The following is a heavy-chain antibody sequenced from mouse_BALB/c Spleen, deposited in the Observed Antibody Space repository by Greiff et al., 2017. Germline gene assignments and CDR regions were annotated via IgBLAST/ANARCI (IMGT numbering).Heavy chain of an antibody. CDR2: IDPANGNT. CDR1: GFNIKDTY. Sequence: EVQLQESGAELVKPGASVKLSCTASGFNIKDTYMHWVKQRPEQGLEWIGRIDPANGNTKYDPKFQGKATITADTSSNTAYLQLSSLTSEDTAVYYCARGNDGYYFDYWGQGTTLTVSS. J-gene: IGHJ2*01. CDR3: ARGNDGYYFDY. V-gene: IGHV14-3*02. D-gene: IGHD2-3*01.